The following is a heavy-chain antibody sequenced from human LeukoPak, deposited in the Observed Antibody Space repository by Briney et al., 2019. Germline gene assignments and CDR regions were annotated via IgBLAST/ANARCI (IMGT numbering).Heavy chain of an antibody. CDR2: IYYSGST. CDR3: ASIHSSGYYGLDY. V-gene: IGHV4-59*12. CDR1: GGSISSYY. D-gene: IGHD3-22*01. J-gene: IGHJ4*02. Sequence: PSETLSLTCTVSGGSISSYYWSWIRQPPGKGLEWIGYIYYSGSTNYNPSLKSRVTISVDKSKNQFSLKLSSVTAADTAVYYCASIHSSGYYGLDYWGQGTLVTVSS.